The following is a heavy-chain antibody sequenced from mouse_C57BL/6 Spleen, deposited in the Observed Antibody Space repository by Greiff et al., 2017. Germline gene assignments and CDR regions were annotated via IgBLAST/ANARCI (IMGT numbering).Heavy chain of an antibody. Sequence: EVKLEESGPGLAKPSQTLSLTCSVTGYSITSDYWNWIRNFPGNKLEYMGYISYSVSTDYNPTLKSRISITRDTSKNQYYLQLNSVTTADTATYYCARYRYYYGSSHWYFDVWGTGTTVTVSS. CDR2: ISYSVST. V-gene: IGHV3-8*01. CDR3: ARYRYYYGSSHWYFDV. D-gene: IGHD1-1*01. J-gene: IGHJ1*03. CDR1: GYSITSDY.